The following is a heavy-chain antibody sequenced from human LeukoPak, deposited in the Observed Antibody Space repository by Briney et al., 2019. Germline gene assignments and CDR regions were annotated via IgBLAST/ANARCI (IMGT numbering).Heavy chain of an antibody. D-gene: IGHD3-22*01. CDR3: VKDDVYYYDSSGYPH. CDR2: ISNNGGST. V-gene: IGHV3-64D*09. J-gene: IGHJ4*02. CDR1: GFTFSSYA. Sequence: PGGSLRLSCAASGFTFSSYAMHWVRQAPGKGLEYVSTISNNGGSTYYADSVRGRFIISRDNSKNTLYLQMSSLRAEDTALYYCVKDDVYYYDSSGYPHWGQGTLVTVSS.